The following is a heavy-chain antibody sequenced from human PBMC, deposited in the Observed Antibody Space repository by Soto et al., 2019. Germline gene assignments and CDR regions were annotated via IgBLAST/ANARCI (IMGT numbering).Heavy chain of an antibody. CDR1: GYTFTASY. CDR3: VRDTGRSLASGRFDA. Sequence: QVQLVQSGAELKKPGASVKVSCKASGYTFTASYIHWLRQAPGQGLEWMGWINPDSGITNYARKFQGRVTLTGDTSISTAYMELNTLKSDDSALYYCVRDTGRSLASGRFDAWGQGTLVTVSS. D-gene: IGHD1-1*01. V-gene: IGHV1-2*02. J-gene: IGHJ4*02. CDR2: INPDSGIT.